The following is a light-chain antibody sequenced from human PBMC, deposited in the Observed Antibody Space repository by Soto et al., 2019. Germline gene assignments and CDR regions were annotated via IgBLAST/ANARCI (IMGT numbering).Light chain of an antibody. CDR3: QSYDTSLTGSTV. Sequence: QSVLTQPPSVSGAPGQRVTISCTGSSSNIGAGYDVHWYQQLPGTAPKLLIYGDINRPSGVPDRFSGSKSGTSASLAITGLQAEDEADYYCQSYDTSLTGSTVFGGGTKPTVL. CDR2: GDI. V-gene: IGLV1-40*01. J-gene: IGLJ2*01. CDR1: SSNIGAGYD.